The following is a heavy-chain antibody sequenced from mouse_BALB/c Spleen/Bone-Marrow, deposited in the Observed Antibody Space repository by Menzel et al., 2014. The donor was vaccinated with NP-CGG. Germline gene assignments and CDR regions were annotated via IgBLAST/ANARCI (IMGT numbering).Heavy chain of an antibody. J-gene: IGHJ4*01. CDR3: ARENYRYFYAMDY. D-gene: IGHD2-14*01. CDR1: GFTFSNYG. CDR2: INSNGGST. V-gene: IGHV5-6-3*01. Sequence: EVHLVESGGGLVQPGGSLKLSCAASGFTFSNYGMSWARQTPDKRLELVATINSNGGSTYYPDSVKGRFIISRDNAKNTLYLQMSSLKSEHTAMYYCARENYRYFYAMDYWGQGTSVTVSS.